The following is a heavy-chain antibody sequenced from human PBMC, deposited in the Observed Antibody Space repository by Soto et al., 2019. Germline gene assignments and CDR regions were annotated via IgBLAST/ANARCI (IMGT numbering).Heavy chain of an antibody. J-gene: IGHJ4*02. D-gene: IGHD6-13*01. V-gene: IGHV3-74*01. Sequence: EVQLVESGGGLVQPGGSLRLSCAASGFTFSSYWMHWVRQAPGKGLVWVSRINSDGSSTSYADSVKGRFTISRDNAKNTLYLQMNSLSAEDTAVYYCARAIVPGIAAAADYWGQGTLVTVSS. CDR2: INSDGSST. CDR3: ARAIVPGIAAAADY. CDR1: GFTFSSYW.